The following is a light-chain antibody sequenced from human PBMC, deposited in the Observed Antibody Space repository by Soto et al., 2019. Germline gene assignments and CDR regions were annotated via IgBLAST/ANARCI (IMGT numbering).Light chain of an antibody. V-gene: IGKV1-9*01. CDR2: GAS. CDR3: QQVNSYPFT. CDR1: QGISSF. Sequence: DIQLTQSPPYLSASVGDRVTIICRASQGISSFLAWYQQKPGRAPKLLVYGASTVERGVPSRFSGRGSGAEFTLTISSLQSEDFETYYCQQVNSYPFTFGPGTRVDIK. J-gene: IGKJ3*01.